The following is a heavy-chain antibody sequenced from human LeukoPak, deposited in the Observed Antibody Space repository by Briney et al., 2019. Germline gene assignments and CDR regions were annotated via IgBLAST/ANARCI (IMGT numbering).Heavy chain of an antibody. CDR1: GFTFSSYW. CDR3: SSGNSHAFDI. J-gene: IGHJ3*02. V-gene: IGHV3-74*01. Sequence: TGGSLRLSCAASGFTFSSYWMHWVRQAPGKGLVWVSRINSDGSSTSYADSVKGRFTISRDNAKNTLYLQMNNLRAGDTAVYYCSSGNSHAFDIWGQGTMVTVSS. CDR2: INSDGSST. D-gene: IGHD4-23*01.